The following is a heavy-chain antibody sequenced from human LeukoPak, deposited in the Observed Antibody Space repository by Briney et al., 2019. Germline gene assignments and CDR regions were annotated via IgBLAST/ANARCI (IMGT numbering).Heavy chain of an antibody. J-gene: IGHJ6*02. D-gene: IGHD3-10*01. CDR3: ARSGYYLYYGLDV. Sequence: GGSLRLSCAASGFTFSSYDMHWVRQTTGKGLEWVSAIGTADDTFYPDSVKGRFTISRDDAKNSLCLQMNNLRVGDTAVYYCARSGYYLYYGLDVWGQGTTVTVSS. V-gene: IGHV3-13*04. CDR2: IGTADDT. CDR1: GFTFSSYD.